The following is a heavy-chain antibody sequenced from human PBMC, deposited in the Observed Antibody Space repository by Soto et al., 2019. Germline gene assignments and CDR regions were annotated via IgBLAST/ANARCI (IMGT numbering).Heavy chain of an antibody. CDR1: GDSVASNSTA. CDR2: TWYRSNWRN. Sequence: SQTLSRTCAISGDSVASNSTAWNWTTQSPSKGLEWLGRTWYRSNWRNDYALSVKSRIAITPDTSKNQFSLHLNSVTPEDTAVYFCSSNTWNFVTYRLSWGQGLLV. CDR3: SSNTWNFVTYRLS. J-gene: IGHJ5*02. V-gene: IGHV6-1*01. D-gene: IGHD1-7*01.